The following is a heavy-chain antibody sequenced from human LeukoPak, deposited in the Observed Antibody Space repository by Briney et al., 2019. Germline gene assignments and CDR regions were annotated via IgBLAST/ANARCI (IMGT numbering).Heavy chain of an antibody. J-gene: IGHJ5*02. V-gene: IGHV3-11*01. CDR3: ARDSGGAAAGTNWFDP. Sequence: PGGSLRLSCAASGFTFSDYYMSWIRQAPGKGLEWVSYVSSSGSTVYYADSVKGRFTISRDNAKNSLYLQMNSLRAEDTAVYYCARDSGGAAAGTNWFDPWGQGTLVTVSS. D-gene: IGHD6-13*01. CDR2: VSSSGSTV. CDR1: GFTFSDYY.